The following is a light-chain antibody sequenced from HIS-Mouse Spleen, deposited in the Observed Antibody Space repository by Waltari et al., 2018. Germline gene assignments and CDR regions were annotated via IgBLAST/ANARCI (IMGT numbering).Light chain of an antibody. CDR1: SSDVGSYNP. Sequence: QSALTQPASVSGSPGPSINIFCNGTSSDVGSYNPCSLYQQHPGKAPKLMIYEGSKRPSGVSNRFSGSKSGNTASLTISGLQAEDEADYYCCSYAGSSTWVFGGGTKLTVL. CDR3: CSYAGSSTWV. CDR2: EGS. J-gene: IGLJ3*02. V-gene: IGLV2-23*01.